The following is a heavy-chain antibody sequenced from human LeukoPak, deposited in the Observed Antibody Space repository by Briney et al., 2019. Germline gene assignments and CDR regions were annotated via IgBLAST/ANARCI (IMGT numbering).Heavy chain of an antibody. Sequence: SETLSLTCTVSGGSISSYYWSWIRQPAGKGLEWIGRIYTSGSTNYNPSLKSRVTISVDTSKNQFSLKLSSVTAADTAVYYCARDQGIIAVAANWFDPWGQGTLVTVSS. J-gene: IGHJ5*02. D-gene: IGHD6-19*01. CDR3: ARDQGIIAVAANWFDP. CDR1: GGSISSYY. V-gene: IGHV4-4*07. CDR2: IYTSGST.